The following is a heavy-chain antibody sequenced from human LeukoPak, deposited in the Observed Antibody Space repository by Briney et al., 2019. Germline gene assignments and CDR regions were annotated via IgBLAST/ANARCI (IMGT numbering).Heavy chain of an antibody. CDR1: GGSISSYY. CDR3: ARGYSGYDYGAFDI. Sequence: SGTLSLTCTVSGGSISSYYWSWIRQPPGKGLEWIGYIYYSGSTNYNPSLKSRVTISVDTSKNQFSLNLSSVTAADTAVYYCARGYSGYDYGAFDIWGQGTMVTVSS. D-gene: IGHD5-12*01. CDR2: IYYSGST. J-gene: IGHJ3*02. V-gene: IGHV4-59*01.